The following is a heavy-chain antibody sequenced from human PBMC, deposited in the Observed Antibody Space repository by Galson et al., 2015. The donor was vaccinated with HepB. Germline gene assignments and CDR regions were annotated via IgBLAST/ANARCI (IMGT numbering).Heavy chain of an antibody. D-gene: IGHD1-1*01. Sequence: SLRLSCAASGFTFNGYWMTWVRQAPGKGLEWVASIKGDGTEKTYVDSVKGRFTISRDNAKNSVHLQMNSLRAEDTAVYYCARDWAWELQLGLFEYWGQGTLVTVPS. J-gene: IGHJ4*02. V-gene: IGHV3-7*03. CDR3: ARDWAWELQLGLFEY. CDR1: GFTFNGYW. CDR2: IKGDGTEK.